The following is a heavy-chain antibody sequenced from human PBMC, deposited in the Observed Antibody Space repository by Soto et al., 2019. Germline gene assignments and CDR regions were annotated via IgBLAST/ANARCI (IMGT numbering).Heavy chain of an antibody. D-gene: IGHD4-17*01. CDR1: GYSINSGYY. V-gene: IGHV4-38-2*02. CDR2: IYHTDVS. J-gene: IGHJ6*02. CDR3: ARASTRAWAVTNPRAYYGMDV. Sequence: KASETLSLTCSVSGYSINSGYYWGWIRQPPGRGLEWIGSIYHTDVSYFNPSLKSRVTLSVDTPKNQFSLRLTSVTAADTAVYYCARASTRAWAVTNPRAYYGMDVWGQGTTVTVSS.